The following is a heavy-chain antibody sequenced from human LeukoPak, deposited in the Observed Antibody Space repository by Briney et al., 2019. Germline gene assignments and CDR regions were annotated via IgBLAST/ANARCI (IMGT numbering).Heavy chain of an antibody. J-gene: IGHJ4*02. Sequence: ASVKVSCKASGYTFTSYAMHWVRQAPGQRLEWMGWINAGNGNTKYSQKFQGRVTITRDTSASTAYMELSSLRSEDTAVYYCARAPPQSAAARYWGQGTLVTVSS. CDR2: INAGNGNT. D-gene: IGHD6-13*01. CDR3: ARAPPQSAAARY. CDR1: GYTFTSYA. V-gene: IGHV1-3*01.